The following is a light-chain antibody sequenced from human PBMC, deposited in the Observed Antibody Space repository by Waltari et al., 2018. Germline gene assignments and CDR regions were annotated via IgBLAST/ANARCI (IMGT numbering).Light chain of an antibody. J-gene: IGKJ1*01. CDR3: QQGDSTPRT. CDR1: QSIRRY. CDR2: AAS. V-gene: IGKV1-39*01. Sequence: DAQMPQSPSALSASAGCRVTRTGRGSQSIRRYLEWYQQTPGKAPKLLSDAASSWQRGVPSRFSGGGSGTDFTLTISRLRPEDFGTYYCQQGDSTPRTFGQGTQEESK.